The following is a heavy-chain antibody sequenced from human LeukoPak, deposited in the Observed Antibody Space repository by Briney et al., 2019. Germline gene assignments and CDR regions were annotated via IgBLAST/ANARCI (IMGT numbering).Heavy chain of an antibody. CDR2: IYPGDSDT. CDR1: GYSFTSYW. Sequence: GESLKISCKGSGYSFTSYWIGWVRQMPGKGLVWMGIIYPGDSDTRYSPSFQGQVTISADKSISTAYLQWSGLKASDTAMYYCARHVANGGWYGYGMDVWGQGTTVTVSS. D-gene: IGHD6-19*01. CDR3: ARHVANGGWYGYGMDV. V-gene: IGHV5-51*01. J-gene: IGHJ6*02.